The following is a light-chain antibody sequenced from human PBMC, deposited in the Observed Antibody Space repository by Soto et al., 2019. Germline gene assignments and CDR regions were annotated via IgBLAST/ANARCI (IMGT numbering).Light chain of an antibody. V-gene: IGLV2-14*01. Sequence: QSALTQPASVSGSPGQSITISCPGPSRNVGGYNYVSWYQQHPGKAPKLMIYEVSNRPSGVSNRFSGSKSGNTASLTISGLQAEDEADYYCSSYTSSSTRVFGGGTKLTVL. CDR2: EVS. CDR1: SRNVGGYNY. CDR3: SSYTSSSTRV. J-gene: IGLJ3*02.